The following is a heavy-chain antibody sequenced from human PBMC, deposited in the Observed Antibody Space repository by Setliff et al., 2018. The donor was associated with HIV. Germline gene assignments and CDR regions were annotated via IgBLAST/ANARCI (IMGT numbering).Heavy chain of an antibody. CDR1: GFTFSSHW. CDR2: MYKGGET. D-gene: IGHD1-26*01. J-gene: IGHJ4*02. Sequence: QPGGSLRLSCAVSGFTFSSHWMVWVRQAPGKGLEWVALMYKGGETYYADFVKGRFTIARDNSKNTVSLQMTNLGTGDTAVYYCAKGGYGGSYYVAGYWGQGTKVTVSS. V-gene: IGHV3-66*02. CDR3: AKGGYGGSYYVAGY.